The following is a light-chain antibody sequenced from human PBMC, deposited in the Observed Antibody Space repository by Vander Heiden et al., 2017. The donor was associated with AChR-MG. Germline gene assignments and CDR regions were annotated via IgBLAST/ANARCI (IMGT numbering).Light chain of an antibody. CDR3: SAWDDSLNVHVL. Sequence: QSVLTQPPSVSGTPAQRVTISCSGGSSNIGSNTVNWYQQGQGAAPKLVIRTNDQRPSGVPDRFSGSKSGTSASLAISGLQSEDEAVYYCSAWDDSLNVHVLFGGGTKVTVL. CDR1: SSNIGSNT. CDR2: TND. V-gene: IGLV1-44*01. J-gene: IGLJ2*01.